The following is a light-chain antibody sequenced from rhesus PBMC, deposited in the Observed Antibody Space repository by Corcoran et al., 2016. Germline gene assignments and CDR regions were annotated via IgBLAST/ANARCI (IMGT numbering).Light chain of an antibody. Sequence: DIQMTQSPSSLSASVGDRVTITCRASQDINSYLAWYQQRPGKAPKPLIYYASNLESGVPSRFSGSGSGTEFTLTISSLQPEDFATYSCQQYNSNPRTFGQGTKVEIK. CDR1: QDINSY. CDR3: QQYNSNPRT. J-gene: IGKJ1*01. V-gene: IGKV1-37*01. CDR2: YAS.